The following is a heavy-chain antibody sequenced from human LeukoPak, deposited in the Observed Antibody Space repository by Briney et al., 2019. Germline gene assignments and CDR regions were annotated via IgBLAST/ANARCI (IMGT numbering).Heavy chain of an antibody. CDR1: GFTFSSYS. Sequence: GGSLRLSCAASGFTFSSYSMNWVRQAPGKGLEWVSSISSSSSYMYYADSVKGRFTISRDNAKNSLYLQMNSLRAEDTAVYYCAMSSYGYFDYWGQGTLVTVSS. CDR2: ISSSSSYM. CDR3: AMSSYGYFDY. J-gene: IGHJ4*02. V-gene: IGHV3-21*01. D-gene: IGHD5-18*01.